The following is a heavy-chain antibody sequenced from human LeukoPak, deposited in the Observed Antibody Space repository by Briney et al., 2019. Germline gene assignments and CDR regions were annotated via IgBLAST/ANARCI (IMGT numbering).Heavy chain of an antibody. V-gene: IGHV3-23*01. J-gene: IGHJ5*02. CDR2: ISGSGGST. Sequence: PGGSLRLSCAASGLTFSTYAMSWVRQAPGKGLEWVSGISGSGGSTYYADSVKGRFTISRDNSKNTLYVQMNSLRAEDTAVYYWATLVIAVAGTWWFDAWGQGTLVTVSS. D-gene: IGHD6-19*01. CDR3: ATLVIAVAGTWWFDA. CDR1: GLTFSTYA.